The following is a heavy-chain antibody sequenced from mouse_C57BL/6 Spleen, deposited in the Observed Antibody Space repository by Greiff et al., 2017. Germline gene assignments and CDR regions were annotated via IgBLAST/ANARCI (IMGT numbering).Heavy chain of an antibody. V-gene: IGHV3-6*01. J-gene: IGHJ1*03. Sequence: DVQLQESGPGLVKPSQSLSLTCSVTGYSITSGYYWNWIRQFPGNKLEWMGYISYDGSNNYNPSLKNRISITRDTSKNQFFLKLNSVTTEDTATYYCARASNCVVDWYFDVWGTGTTVTVSS. CDR2: ISYDGSN. CDR3: ARASNCVVDWYFDV. D-gene: IGHD2-5*01. CDR1: GYSITSGYY.